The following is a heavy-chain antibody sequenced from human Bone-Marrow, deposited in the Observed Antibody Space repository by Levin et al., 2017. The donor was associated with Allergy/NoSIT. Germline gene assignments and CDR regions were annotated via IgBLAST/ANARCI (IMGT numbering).Heavy chain of an antibody. CDR2: IDPSDSYT. J-gene: IGHJ4*02. Sequence: ASVKVSCKGSGYSFTSYWISWVRQMPGKGLEWMGRIDPSDSYTNYSPSFQGHVTISADKSISTAYLQWSSLKASDTAMYYCARRGVVAVAGDGHFDYWGQGTLVTVSS. CDR1: GYSFTSYW. V-gene: IGHV5-10-1*01. CDR3: ARRGVVAVAGDGHFDY. D-gene: IGHD6-19*01.